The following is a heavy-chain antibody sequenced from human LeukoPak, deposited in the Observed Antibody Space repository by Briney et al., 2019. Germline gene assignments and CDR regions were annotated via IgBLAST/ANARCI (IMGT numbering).Heavy chain of an antibody. CDR2: IYSRDTAT. CDR1: GYGFISYW. J-gene: IGHJ3*02. CDR3: ARAYPGERNAFDI. D-gene: IGHD1-14*01. Sequence: GGSLKISCKGSGYGFISYWIGWGRRMPGKGLGGMGMIYSRDTATRYSPSFQGPVTSSAAKSISTAYLKWRRLKASDTAMYYCARAYPGERNAFDIWGQGTLVTVSS. V-gene: IGHV5-51*01.